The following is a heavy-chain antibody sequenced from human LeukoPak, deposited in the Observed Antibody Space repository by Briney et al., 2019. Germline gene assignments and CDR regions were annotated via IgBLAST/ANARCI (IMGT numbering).Heavy chain of an antibody. D-gene: IGHD3-9*01. CDR2: ISAYDGNT. V-gene: IGHV1-18*01. J-gene: IGHJ4*02. CDR3: ARGGVLRYFDWLLPFDY. Sequence: ASVKVSCKASGYTFTTSGISWVRQAPGQGLEWMGWISAYDGNTGYAQKLQGRVTMTTDTSTGTAYMELRSLRFEDTAVYYCARGGVLRYFDWLLPFDYWGQGTLVTVSS. CDR1: GYTFTTSG.